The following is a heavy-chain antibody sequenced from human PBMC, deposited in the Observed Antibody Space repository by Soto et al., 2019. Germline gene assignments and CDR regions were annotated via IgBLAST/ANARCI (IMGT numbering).Heavy chain of an antibody. CDR1: GVSISSHDW. CDR3: ATRDTGRVY. CDR2: SHQSGNT. Sequence: PLQTLCLTWAVSGVSISSHDWWTWVRQPPGKGLEWIGESHQSGNTHYNSSLESRVTISLDKSKNQLSLQLTSVTVADTAVYYCATRDTGRVYWGQGTLVTVSS. J-gene: IGHJ4*02. D-gene: IGHD5-18*01. V-gene: IGHV4-4*02.